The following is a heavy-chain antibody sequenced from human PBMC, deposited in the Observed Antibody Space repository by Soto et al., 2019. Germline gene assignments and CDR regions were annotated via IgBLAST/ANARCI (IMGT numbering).Heavy chain of an antibody. J-gene: IGHJ6*02. CDR2: IYYSGYT. CDR1: GGSISSYY. D-gene: IGHD4-17*01. Sequence: SETLSLTCTVSGGSISSYYWSWIRQPPGKGLEWIGYIYYSGYTNYNPSLKSRVTISVDTSKNQFSLKLSSVTAADTAVYYCARVGRDYGDSIYYYGMDVWGQGTTVTSP. V-gene: IGHV4-59*01. CDR3: ARVGRDYGDSIYYYGMDV.